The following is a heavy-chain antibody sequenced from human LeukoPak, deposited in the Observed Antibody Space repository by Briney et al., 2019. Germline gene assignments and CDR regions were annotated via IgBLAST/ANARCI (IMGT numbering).Heavy chain of an antibody. CDR2: IYYSGST. CDR1: GGSISSYY. Sequence: PSETLSLTCTVSGGSISSYYWSWIRQPPGKGLEWIGYIYYSGSTYYNPSLKSRVTISVDTSKNQFSLELSSVTAADTAAYYCASLQNGGYSNYAIGYWGQGTLVTVSS. V-gene: IGHV4-59*06. CDR3: ASLQNGGYSNYAIGY. D-gene: IGHD4-11*01. J-gene: IGHJ4*02.